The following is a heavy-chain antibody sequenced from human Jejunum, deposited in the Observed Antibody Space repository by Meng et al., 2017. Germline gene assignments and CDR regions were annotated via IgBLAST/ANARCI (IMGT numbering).Heavy chain of an antibody. CDR2: IWYDGTRI. CDR1: GFTFRHYG. J-gene: IGHJ2*01. V-gene: IGHV3-33*01. CDR3: ARDIRVTGGYWYLDL. D-gene: IGHD7-27*01. Sequence: GESLKISCAPSGFTFRHYGMHWVRQAPGKGLEWVGSIWYDGTRIYHIDSVKGRFAISRDNSENTLYLQLNSLRAEDTAVYYCARDIRVTGGYWYLDLWGRGTLVTVSS.